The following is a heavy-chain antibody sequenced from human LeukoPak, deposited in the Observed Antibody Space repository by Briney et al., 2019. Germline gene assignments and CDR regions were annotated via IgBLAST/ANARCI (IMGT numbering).Heavy chain of an antibody. Sequence: GESLQISCEGSGYSFTTYWIGWVRQMPGKGLEWMGIIYPGDSDTRYSPSFQGQVTISADKSISTAYLQWSSLKASDTAMYYCARSASGSSSPDGHFDYWGQGTLVTVSS. D-gene: IGHD1-26*01. CDR2: IYPGDSDT. CDR3: ARSASGSSSPDGHFDY. J-gene: IGHJ4*02. V-gene: IGHV5-51*01. CDR1: GYSFTTYW.